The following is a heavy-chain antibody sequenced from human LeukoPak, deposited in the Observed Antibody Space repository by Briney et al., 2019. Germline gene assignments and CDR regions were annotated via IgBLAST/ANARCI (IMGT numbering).Heavy chain of an antibody. CDR3: ARTNYDTSAYYFDY. V-gene: IGHV4-4*02. D-gene: IGHD3-22*01. CDR1: GGSISSYNW. CDR2: IYHSGST. Sequence: SETLSLTCAVSGGSISSYNWWSWVRPPPGKGLEWIGEIYHSGSTNYNPSLKSRVTISVDRSNNQFSLKLSSVTAADTAVYYCARTNYDTSAYYFDYWGQGTLVTVSS. J-gene: IGHJ4*02.